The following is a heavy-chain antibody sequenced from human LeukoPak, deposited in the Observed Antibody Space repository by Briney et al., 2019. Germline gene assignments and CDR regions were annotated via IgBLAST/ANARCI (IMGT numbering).Heavy chain of an antibody. CDR1: GFTFSSYA. J-gene: IGHJ4*02. CDR2: ICGSGSRA. V-gene: IGHV3-23*01. D-gene: IGHD3-9*01. CDR3: AEDRLLTAYYEGYFDY. Sequence: GGSLRLSCAASGFTFSSYAMTWVRQAPGKGLECVSAICGSGSRAYYADSVKGRCTISRENSKNTPYLQMNSLRAEDTAVYYCAEDRLLTAYYEGYFDYWGQGTLVTVSS.